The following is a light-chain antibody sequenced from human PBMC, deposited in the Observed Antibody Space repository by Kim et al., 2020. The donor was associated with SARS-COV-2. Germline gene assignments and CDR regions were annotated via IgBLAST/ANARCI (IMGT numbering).Light chain of an antibody. J-gene: IGKJ2*01. CDR2: DAS. V-gene: IGKV3-11*01. CDR3: QQRSNWPPYT. CDR1: QSVSSY. Sequence: LTRGERATLSGRASQSVSSYVAWYQQKPGQAPRLLIYDASNRATGIPARFSGSGSGTDFTLTISSLEPEDFAVYYCQQRSNWPPYTFGQGTKLEI.